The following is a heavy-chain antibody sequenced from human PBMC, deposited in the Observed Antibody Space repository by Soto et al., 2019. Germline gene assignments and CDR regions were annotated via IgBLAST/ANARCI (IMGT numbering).Heavy chain of an antibody. CDR2: INTGNGNT. D-gene: IGHD3-22*01. Sequence: ASVKVSCKASGYTVTGYDINWVRQATGQGLEWMGWINTGNGNTRYSQKFQGRVTITRDTSASTAYMELSSLRSEDTAVYYCARNNDYDSNSYSDFDYWGQGTLVTVSS. V-gene: IGHV1-3*04. J-gene: IGHJ4*02. CDR3: ARNNDYDSNSYSDFDY. CDR1: GYTVTGYD.